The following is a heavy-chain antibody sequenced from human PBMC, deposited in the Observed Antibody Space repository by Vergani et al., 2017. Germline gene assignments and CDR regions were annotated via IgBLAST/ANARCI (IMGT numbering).Heavy chain of an antibody. D-gene: IGHD2-21*01. CDR3: TRHXPCGDGACLHFDH. CDR1: ESSFTSNQ. CDR2: ITPFDSKI. V-gene: IGHV5-51*01. J-gene: IGHJ4*02. Sequence: EVMLVQYGAEVKKPGESMKISCKYSESSFTSNQIAWVRQMSGKGLQWMGNITPFDSKIAYSPSFQGQVIMSIDKSITTAYLQWRSLEASDTAIYYCTRHXPCGDGACLHFDHWGQGTQVTVSS.